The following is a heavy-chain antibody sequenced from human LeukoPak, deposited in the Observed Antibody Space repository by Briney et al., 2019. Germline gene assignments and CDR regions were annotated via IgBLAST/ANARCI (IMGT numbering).Heavy chain of an antibody. CDR3: ARERLLSPNWFDP. V-gene: IGHV3-48*01. CDR1: GFTFSSYS. D-gene: IGHD2-2*01. CDR2: ISSSSSTI. J-gene: IGHJ5*02. Sequence: GGSLRLSCAASGFTFSSYSMNWVRQAPGKGLEWVSYISSSSSTIYYADSVKGRFTISRDDAKNSLYLQMNSLRAEDTAVYYCARERLLSPNWFDPWGQGTLVTVSS.